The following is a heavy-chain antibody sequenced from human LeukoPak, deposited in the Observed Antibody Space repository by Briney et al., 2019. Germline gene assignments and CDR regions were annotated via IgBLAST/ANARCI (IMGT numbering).Heavy chain of an antibody. CDR2: ITSSSSHI. V-gene: IGHV3-21*01. J-gene: IGHJ6*03. D-gene: IGHD4-11*01. CDR1: GFTFSHYS. Sequence: GGSLRLSCAASGFTFSHYSIDWVRQASGKGLERVASITSSSSHIYYADSVKGRFTISRDNAKNSLYLQMNSLGAEDTAIYYCARAMMEATVTTFHYYCMDVWGVGTTVTVSS. CDR3: ARAMMEATVTTFHYYCMDV.